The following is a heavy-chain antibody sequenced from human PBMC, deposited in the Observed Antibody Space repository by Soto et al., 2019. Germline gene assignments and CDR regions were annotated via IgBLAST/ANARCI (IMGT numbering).Heavy chain of an antibody. Sequence: XGCLRLTSAASGFTFDDFSMSWVRLAPGKGLEWVSAISDSGFDTYPADSVQGRFSISRDNSRNTLSLQMNSLRVEDTAIYYCAVLDKTSKFVQDWGQGTQVTVSS. CDR2: ISDSGFDT. CDR1: GFTFDDFS. D-gene: IGHD4-4*01. J-gene: IGHJ4*02. V-gene: IGHV3-23*01. CDR3: AVLDKTSKFVQD.